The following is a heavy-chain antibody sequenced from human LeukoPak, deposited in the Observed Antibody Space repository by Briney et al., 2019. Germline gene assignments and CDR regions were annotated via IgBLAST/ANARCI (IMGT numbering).Heavy chain of an antibody. CDR2: ISWNSGSI. D-gene: IGHD6-19*01. V-gene: IGHV3-9*01. Sequence: GRSLRLSCAASGFTFDDYAMHWVRQAPGKGLEWVAGISWNSGSIGYADSVKGRFTISRDNAKSSLHLQMNSLRAEDTALYYCAKDQDGIAVAGTILDYWGQGTLVTVSS. CDR1: GFTFDDYA. J-gene: IGHJ4*02. CDR3: AKDQDGIAVAGTILDY.